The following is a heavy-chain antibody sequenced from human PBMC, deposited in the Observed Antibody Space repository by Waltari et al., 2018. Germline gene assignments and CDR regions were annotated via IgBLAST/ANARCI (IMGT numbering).Heavy chain of an antibody. CDR3: ARGIAVAGTRGDYYYYGMDV. J-gene: IGHJ6*02. V-gene: IGHV4-4*07. Sequence: QVQLQESGPGLVKPSETLSLTCTVSGGSISSYYWSWIRQPAGKGLEWIGRIYTSGSTNYNPSLKSRVTMSVDTSKNQFSLKLSSVTAADTAVYYCARGIAVAGTRGDYYYYGMDVWGQGTTVTVSS. CDR1: GGSISSYY. D-gene: IGHD6-19*01. CDR2: IYTSGST.